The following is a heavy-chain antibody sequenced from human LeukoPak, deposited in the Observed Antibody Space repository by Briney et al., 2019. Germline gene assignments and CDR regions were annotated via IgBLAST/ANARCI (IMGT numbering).Heavy chain of an antibody. Sequence: GGSLRLSCAASGFAFSDYWMSWVRQAPGKGLEWVANIKQDGRQRNYVDSVRGRFTISRDNAKNSLYLQMNSLRAEDTAVYYCTRDEGEYINTYRFDSWGQGTPVTVSS. D-gene: IGHD2/OR15-2a*01. CDR2: IKQDGRQR. CDR1: GFAFSDYW. J-gene: IGHJ4*02. CDR3: TRDEGEYINTYRFDS. V-gene: IGHV3-7*01.